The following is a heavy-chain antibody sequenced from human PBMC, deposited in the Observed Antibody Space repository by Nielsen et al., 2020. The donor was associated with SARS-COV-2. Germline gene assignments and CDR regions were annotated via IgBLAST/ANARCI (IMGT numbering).Heavy chain of an antibody. CDR3: ARRDSHSTTWYFDS. CDR1: GFMFSNYY. J-gene: IGHJ4*02. Sequence: GESLKISCAASGFMFSNYYMNWIRNSPGKGLEWVSYISGNGAYTNYADSVKGRFTISRDNTKNSLFLQMNSLRAEDAAVYYCARRDSHSTTWYFDSWGQGTLVTVSS. V-gene: IGHV3-11*03. D-gene: IGHD6-13*01. CDR2: ISGNGAYT.